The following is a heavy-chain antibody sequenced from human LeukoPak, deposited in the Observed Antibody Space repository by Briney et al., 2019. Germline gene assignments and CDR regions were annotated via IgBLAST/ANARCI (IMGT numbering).Heavy chain of an antibody. D-gene: IGHD6-13*01. CDR1: GGSTSSSSYY. J-gene: IGHJ4*02. CDR3: ARHGAAASD. Sequence: SETLSLTCTVSGGSTSSSSYYWGWIRQPPGKGLEWIGSIYYSGSTYYNPSLKSRVTISVDTSKNQFSLKLSSVTAADTAVYYCARHGAAASDWGQGTLVTVSS. CDR2: IYYSGST. V-gene: IGHV4-39*01.